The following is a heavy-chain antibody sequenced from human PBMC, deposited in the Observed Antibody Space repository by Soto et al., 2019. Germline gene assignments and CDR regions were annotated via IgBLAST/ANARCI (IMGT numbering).Heavy chain of an antibody. Sequence: SETLSLTCTVSGDSISSYYWSWIRQPPEKGLEWIGYIYYSGSTNYNPTLKSRVTISVDTSKNLFCLKLSSVTSVDSAVYYCARKPRLAAAEFDYWGQGVLVTVS. CDR1: GDSISSYY. CDR3: ARKPRLAAAEFDY. D-gene: IGHD6-13*01. J-gene: IGHJ4*02. V-gene: IGHV4-59*12. CDR2: IYYSGST.